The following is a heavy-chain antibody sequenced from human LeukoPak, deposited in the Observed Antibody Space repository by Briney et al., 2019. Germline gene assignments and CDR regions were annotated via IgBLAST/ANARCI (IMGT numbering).Heavy chain of an antibody. V-gene: IGHV1-69*05. D-gene: IGHD5-24*01. CDR3: ASGSLGDGYGVGDYYQYMDV. Sequence: SVKVSCKAPGGTFNSYAISWVRQAPGQGLEWMGGIMPLFGTANYAQEFQGRVTFTTDESASTAYMEVSSLRSEDTAVYYCASGSLGDGYGVGDYYQYMDVWGKGTTVTVSS. CDR1: GGTFNSYA. CDR2: IMPLFGTA. J-gene: IGHJ6*03.